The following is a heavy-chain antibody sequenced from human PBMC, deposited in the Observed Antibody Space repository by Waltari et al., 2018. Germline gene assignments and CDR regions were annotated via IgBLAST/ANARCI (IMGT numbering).Heavy chain of an antibody. CDR1: GGTFSSYA. V-gene: IGHV1-69*12. D-gene: IGHD2-21*01. J-gene: IGHJ4*02. CDR3: ARDNLVGDGYTPFGY. Sequence: QVQLVQSGAEVKKPGSSVKVSCKASGGTFSSYAISWVRQAPGKGRGWMGGIIPILGTANYAQKFQGRVTITADESTSTAYMELSSLRSEDTAVYYWARDNLVGDGYTPFGYWGQGTLVTVSS. CDR2: IIPILGTA.